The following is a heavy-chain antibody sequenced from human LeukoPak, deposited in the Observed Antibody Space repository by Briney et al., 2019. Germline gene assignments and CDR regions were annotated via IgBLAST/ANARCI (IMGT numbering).Heavy chain of an antibody. D-gene: IGHD2-15*01. CDR1: GYTFTSYC. CDR3: ARNSGGSSLMYNWFDP. CDR2: INPSGGST. Sequence: ASVKVSCKASGYTFTSYCMHWVRQAPGQGLEWMGIINPSGGSTSYAQKFQGRVTMTRDMSTSTVYMELSSLRSEDTAVYYCARNSGGSSLMYNWFDPWGQGTLVTVSS. J-gene: IGHJ5*02. V-gene: IGHV1-46*01.